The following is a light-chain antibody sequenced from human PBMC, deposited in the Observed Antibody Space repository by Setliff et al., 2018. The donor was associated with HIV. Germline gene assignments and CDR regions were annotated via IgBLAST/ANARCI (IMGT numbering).Light chain of an antibody. CDR2: EVN. Sequence: QSALTQPPSASGSPGQSVTISCTGTSSDVGGYDYVSWYQHHPGKAPKLIISEVNKRPSGVPDRFSGSKSGNTASLTVSGLQAEDEADYFCSSYADTNNFVFGSGTK. CDR3: SSYADTNNFV. CDR1: SSDVGGYDY. V-gene: IGLV2-8*01. J-gene: IGLJ1*01.